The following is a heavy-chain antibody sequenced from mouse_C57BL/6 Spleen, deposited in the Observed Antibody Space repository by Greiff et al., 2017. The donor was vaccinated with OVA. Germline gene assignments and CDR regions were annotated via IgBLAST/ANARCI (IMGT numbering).Heavy chain of an antibody. CDR1: GFTFSDYY. CDR3: AKQGILSEYFAD. CDR2: ISTGGGST. D-gene: IGHD3-1*01. J-gene: IGHJ1*03. V-gene: IGHV5-12*01. Sequence: EVMLVEPGGGLVQPGGSLKLSCAASGFTFSDYYMYWVRQTPEQRLEWVAYISTGGGSTYYPDTVKGRFTITRDNAKSTLYLQMSRLKSEDTAMYYCAKQGILSEYFADWGKGTTVTVSS.